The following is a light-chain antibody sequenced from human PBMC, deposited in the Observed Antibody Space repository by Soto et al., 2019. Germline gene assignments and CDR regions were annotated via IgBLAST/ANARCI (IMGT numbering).Light chain of an antibody. CDR3: QQRSNWPLT. V-gene: IGKV3-11*01. CDR2: GAS. J-gene: IGKJ4*01. CDR1: QSVSSD. Sequence: EIVLTQSPATLSLSPGERATLSCRASQSVSSDLAWYQQKPGQAPRLFIYGASNRATGIPARFSGSGSGTDFTLTISSLEPEDFAVYYCQQRSNWPLTFGGGTKVEIK.